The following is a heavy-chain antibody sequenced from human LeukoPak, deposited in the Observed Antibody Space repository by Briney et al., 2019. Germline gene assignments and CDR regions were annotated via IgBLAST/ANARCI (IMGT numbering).Heavy chain of an antibody. V-gene: IGHV3-66*01. CDR1: GFTVSSNY. CDR3: ARARVTPYFDY. J-gene: IGHJ4*02. CDR2: VYSGGST. Sequence: GGSLRLSCAASGFTVSSNYMSWVRQAPGKGLEWVSVVYSGGSTYYADSVKGRFTISRDNSKNTLYLQMNSLRAEDTAVYYCARARVTPYFDYWGQGTLVTVSS. D-gene: IGHD5-18*01.